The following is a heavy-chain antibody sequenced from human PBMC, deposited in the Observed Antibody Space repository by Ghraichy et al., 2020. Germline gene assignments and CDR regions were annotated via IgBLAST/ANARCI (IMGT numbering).Heavy chain of an antibody. CDR1: GFTFSSYW. J-gene: IGHJ4*02. CDR2: INGAGYST. CDR3: TRTSFNYHDY. D-gene: IGHD5-24*01. Sequence: GALRLSCAASGFTFSSYWMHWVRQAPGRGLVWVSRINGAGYSTNYADSVKGRFTISRDNARDTLYLQMNSLTVEDTAVYYCTRTSFNYHDYWGQGSLVTVSS. V-gene: IGHV3-74*01.